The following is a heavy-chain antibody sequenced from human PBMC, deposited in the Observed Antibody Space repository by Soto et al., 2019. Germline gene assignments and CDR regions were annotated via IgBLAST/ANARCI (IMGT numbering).Heavy chain of an antibody. CDR1: GATFTNYA. D-gene: IGHD2-21*02. J-gene: IGHJ6*02. CDR3: ATKARVTNYLYYGMDV. Sequence: GGSLRLSCAASGATFTNYAMHWVRQAPGKGLEWLAVISYDGATQYYGDTVKGRFTISRDNSKNTLFLHMGRLRAEDTAMYYCATKARVTNYLYYGMDVWGLGTTVTVSS. V-gene: IGHV3-30*06. CDR2: ISYDGATQ.